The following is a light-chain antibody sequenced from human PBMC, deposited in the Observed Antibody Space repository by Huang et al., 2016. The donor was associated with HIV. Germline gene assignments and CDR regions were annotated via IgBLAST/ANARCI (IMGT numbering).Light chain of an antibody. J-gene: IGKJ2*01. CDR2: AAS. V-gene: IGKV1-39*01. CDR1: QSISSY. Sequence: DIQMTQSPSSLSASVEDRVTITCRASQSISSYLNWYQQKPGKAPKLLIYAASSLQSGVPSRFSGSGSGTDFTLTISSLQPEDFATYYCQQSYSTFGQGTKLEIK. CDR3: QQSYST.